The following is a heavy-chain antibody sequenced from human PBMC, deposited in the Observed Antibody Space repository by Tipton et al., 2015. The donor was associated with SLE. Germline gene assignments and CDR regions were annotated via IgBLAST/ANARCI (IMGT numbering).Heavy chain of an antibody. J-gene: IGHJ4*02. CDR2: INSDGSST. D-gene: IGHD1-26*01. Sequence: AASGFTFSSYWMHWVRQAPGKGLVWVSRINSDGSSTSYADPVKGRFTISRDNAKNTLYLQMSSRRAEDTAVYYCARDLSGSRGALFGYWGQGTLVTVSS. V-gene: IGHV3-74*01. CDR3: ARDLSGSRGALFGY. CDR1: GFTFSSYW.